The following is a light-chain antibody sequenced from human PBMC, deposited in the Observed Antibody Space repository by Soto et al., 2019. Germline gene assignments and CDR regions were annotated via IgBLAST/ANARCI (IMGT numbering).Light chain of an antibody. CDR1: ESIARH. CDR3: QQTYSTLAIP. CDR2: AAS. Sequence: DIQMTQSPSSLSASVGDRVTITCRASESIARHLNWYQQKPGKAPKLLLYAASSLQNGVPSRFRGGGSWTDFTLTIRNLQPEDFATYYCQQTYSTLAIPFGQGTRLEIK. V-gene: IGKV1-39*01. J-gene: IGKJ5*01.